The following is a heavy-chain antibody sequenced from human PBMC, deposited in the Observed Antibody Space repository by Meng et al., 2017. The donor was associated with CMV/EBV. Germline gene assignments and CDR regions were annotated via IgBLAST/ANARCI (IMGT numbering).Heavy chain of an antibody. Sequence: GGSLRPSCAASGFTFSSYGMHWVRQAPGKGLEWVAVIWYDGSNKYYADSVKGRFTISRDNSKNTLYLQMNSLRAEDTAVYYCAKELVTYYYDSSGWDYWGQGTLVTVSS. CDR3: AKELVTYYYDSSGWDY. V-gene: IGHV3-33*06. J-gene: IGHJ4*02. CDR1: GFTFSSYG. D-gene: IGHD3-22*01. CDR2: IWYDGSNK.